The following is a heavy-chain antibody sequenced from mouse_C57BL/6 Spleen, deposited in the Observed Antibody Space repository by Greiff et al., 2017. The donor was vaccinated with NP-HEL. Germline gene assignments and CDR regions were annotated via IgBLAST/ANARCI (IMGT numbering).Heavy chain of an antibody. J-gene: IGHJ3*01. CDR2: IYPGDGDT. CDR1: GYAFSSSW. V-gene: IGHV1-82*01. Sequence: QVQLQQSGPELVKPGASVKISCKASGYAFSSSWMNWVKQRPGKGLEWIGRIYPGDGDTNYNGKFKGKATLTADKSSSTAYMQRSSLTSEDSAVYSCARPIPFAYWGQGTLVTVSA. CDR3: ARPIPFAY.